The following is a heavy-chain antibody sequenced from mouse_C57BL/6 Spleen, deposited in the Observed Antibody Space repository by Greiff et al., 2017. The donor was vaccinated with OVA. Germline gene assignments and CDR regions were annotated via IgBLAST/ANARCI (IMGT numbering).Heavy chain of an antibody. CDR3: ASREGLGWDWFAY. D-gene: IGHD1-1*02. CDR2: ISYDGSN. CDR1: GYSITSGYY. V-gene: IGHV3-6*01. J-gene: IGHJ3*01. Sequence: ESGPGLVKPSQSLSLTCSVTGYSITSGYYWNWIRQFPGNKLEWMGYISYDGSNNYNPSLKNRISITRDTSKNQFFLKLNSVTTEDTATYYCASREGLGWDWFAYWGQGTLVTVSA.